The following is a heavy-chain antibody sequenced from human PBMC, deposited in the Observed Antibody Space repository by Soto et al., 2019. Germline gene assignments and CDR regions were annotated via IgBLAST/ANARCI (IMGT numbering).Heavy chain of an antibody. CDR2: MWYDGSNK. CDR1: GFTFSSYG. V-gene: IGHV3-33*01. D-gene: IGHD5-12*01. CDR3: ARERVAKIYYFDY. Sequence: GGSLRLSCAASGFTFSSYGIHWVRQAPGKGLEWVAVMWYDGSNKYYADSVKGRFTISRDNSKNTLYLQMNSLRAEDTAVYYCARERVAKIYYFDYWGQGTLVTVSS. J-gene: IGHJ4*02.